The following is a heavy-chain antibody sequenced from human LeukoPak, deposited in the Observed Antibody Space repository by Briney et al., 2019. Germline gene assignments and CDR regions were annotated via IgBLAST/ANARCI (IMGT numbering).Heavy chain of an antibody. V-gene: IGHV4-59*08. CDR1: GGSISSYY. CDR3: ARSGGEAHNWFDP. D-gene: IGHD3-10*01. Sequence: SETLSPTCTVSGGSISSYYWSWIRQPPGKGLEWIGYIYYSGSTNYNPSLKSRVTISVDTSKNQFSLKLSSVTAADTAVYYCARSGGEAHNWFDPWGQGTLVTVSS. J-gene: IGHJ5*02. CDR2: IYYSGST.